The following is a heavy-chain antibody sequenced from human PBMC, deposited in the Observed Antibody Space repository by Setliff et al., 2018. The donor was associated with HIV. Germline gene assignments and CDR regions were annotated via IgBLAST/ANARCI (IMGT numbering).Heavy chain of an antibody. CDR1: GAPMSGFY. J-gene: IGHJ4*02. Sequence: SETLSLTCSVSGAPMSGFYWNWIRQPAGKGLEWIGRIHSGGNTNHNPSLKSRITMSVDTSKNHFSLSLSSVTVADTAVYFCARDPGYTFGSTFHFDYWGQGTLVTVSS. V-gene: IGHV4-4*07. CDR2: IHSGGNT. D-gene: IGHD5-18*01. CDR3: ARDPGYTFGSTFHFDY.